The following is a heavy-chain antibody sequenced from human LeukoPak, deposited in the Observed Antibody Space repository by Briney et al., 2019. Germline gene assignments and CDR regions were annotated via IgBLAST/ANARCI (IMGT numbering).Heavy chain of an antibody. Sequence: SETLSLTCSVSGGSIRSYHWSWIRQSPGKGLEWIGYISYSGYNYYNPSLERRVTMSVDTSQNQFSLRLRSVTAADTAVYYCARTDLNDDYFDYWGQGTLVTVSS. CDR2: ISYSGYN. D-gene: IGHD1-1*01. J-gene: IGHJ4*02. V-gene: IGHV4-59*12. CDR3: ARTDLNDDYFDY. CDR1: GGSIRSYH.